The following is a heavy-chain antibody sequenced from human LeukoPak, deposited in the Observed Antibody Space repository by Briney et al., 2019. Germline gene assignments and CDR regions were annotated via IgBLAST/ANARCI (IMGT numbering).Heavy chain of an antibody. CDR3: ARVRGSYPYYFDY. Sequence: PSETLSLTCTVSGGSISSFYWSWIRQPPGKGLDLIGYIYYSGSTNYNPCLNSRVTISVDTSKNQFSLKLSSVTAADTAVYYCARVRGSYPYYFDYWGQGTLVTVSS. CDR2: IYYSGST. CDR1: GGSISSFY. V-gene: IGHV4-59*01. D-gene: IGHD1-26*01. J-gene: IGHJ4*02.